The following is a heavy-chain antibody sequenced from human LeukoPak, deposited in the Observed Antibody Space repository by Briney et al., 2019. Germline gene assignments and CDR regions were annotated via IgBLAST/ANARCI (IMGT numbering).Heavy chain of an antibody. V-gene: IGHV3-30-3*01. J-gene: IGHJ4*02. D-gene: IGHD3-16*01. CDR1: GFTFSNYA. Sequence: GGSLRLSCATSGFTFSNYAMHWVRQAPGKGLEWVSVISSDGSNKFYADSVKGRFTISRDNSKNTLYLQMNILRTEDTAVYYCPRDHYGVGGQGTLVTVSP. CDR3: PRDHYGV. CDR2: ISSDGSNK.